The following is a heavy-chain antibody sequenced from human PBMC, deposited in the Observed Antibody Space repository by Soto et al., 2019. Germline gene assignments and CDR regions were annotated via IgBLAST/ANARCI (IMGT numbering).Heavy chain of an antibody. J-gene: IGHJ4*02. CDR2: IRNRAYGGTT. Sequence: PGGSRRLSCTASGFTFGDYTMSGFRQATGKGLEWVGFIRNRAYGGTTEYAASVKGRFMISRDDSRSIAYLQMNSLKTEDTSVYYCTRGTSRYYDSSGHYWGQGA. V-gene: IGHV3-49*03. D-gene: IGHD3-22*01. CDR1: GFTFGDYT. CDR3: TRGTSRYYDSSGHY.